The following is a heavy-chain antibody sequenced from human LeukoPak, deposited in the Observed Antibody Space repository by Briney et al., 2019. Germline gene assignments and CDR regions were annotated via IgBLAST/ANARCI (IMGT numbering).Heavy chain of an antibody. D-gene: IGHD4-17*01. CDR1: GGSFSGYY. J-gene: IGHJ4*02. CDR2: INHSGST. CDR3: AREPRSLYGDYVGFDY. Sequence: SETLSLTCAVYGGSFSGYYWSWIRQPPGKGLEWIGEINHSGSTNYNPSLKSRVTISVDTSKNQFSLKLSSVTAADTAVYYCAREPRSLYGDYVGFDYWGQGTLVTVSS. V-gene: IGHV4-34*01.